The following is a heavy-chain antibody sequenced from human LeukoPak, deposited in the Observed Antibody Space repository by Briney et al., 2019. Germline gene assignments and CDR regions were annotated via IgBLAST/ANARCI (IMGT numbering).Heavy chain of an antibody. D-gene: IGHD2-15*01. V-gene: IGHV3-53*01. Sequence: GGSLRLSCAASGFTVSRKYMSWVRQAPGKGLEWVSVMYSGGSEYYANSVKGRFTISRDSSKNTLYLQMNSLRAEDTAVYYCARRCSGGSCYYYFDYWGQGTLVTVSS. J-gene: IGHJ4*02. CDR2: MYSGGSE. CDR3: ARRCSGGSCYYYFDY. CDR1: GFTVSRKY.